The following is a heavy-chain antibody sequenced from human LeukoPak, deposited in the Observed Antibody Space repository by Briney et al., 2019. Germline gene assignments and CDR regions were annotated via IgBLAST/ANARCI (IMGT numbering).Heavy chain of an antibody. V-gene: IGHV5-51*01. CDR1: GYIFTNYW. J-gene: IGHJ4*02. D-gene: IGHD3-10*01. CDR3: ARQSRDGSKTRGYYFDY. CDR2: IYPADSDT. Sequence: RGESLKISCQASGYIFTNYWIGWGRQMPGKGLEAMGIIYPADSDTTYSPSFQRQVTISADKSINPVYLQWSSLKASDTAMYYCARQSRDGSKTRGYYFDYWGQGTLVTVSS.